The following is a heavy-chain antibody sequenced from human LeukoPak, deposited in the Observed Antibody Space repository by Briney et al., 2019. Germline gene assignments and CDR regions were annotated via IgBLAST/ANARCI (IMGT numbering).Heavy chain of an antibody. J-gene: IGHJ6*03. CDR2: IRYDGSRK. CDR3: ARGNSAGWYEYMDV. Sequence: GGSLRLSCRASAFIFSNHGMHWVRQAQGKGLEWVSFIRYDGSRKYYADSVKGRFTISRDNSKNTLDLQMSSLTTGDTAVYYCARGNSAGWYEYMDVWGKGTTVIVSS. CDR1: AFIFSNHG. D-gene: IGHD6-19*01. V-gene: IGHV3-30*02.